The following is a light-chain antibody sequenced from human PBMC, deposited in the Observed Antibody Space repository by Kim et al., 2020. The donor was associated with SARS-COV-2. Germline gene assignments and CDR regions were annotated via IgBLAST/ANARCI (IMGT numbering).Light chain of an antibody. CDR1: HILLYSSNNKNY. Sequence: DIVMTQSPDSLTVSLGETATINCKSSHILLYSSNNKNYLAWYQQKPGQPPKLLFYWASTRQSGVPDRFSGSGSGTNFPPPPSNLRAEDVAFYYCQQYYKTPATFGQGTKLEI. V-gene: IGKV4-1*01. CDR2: WAS. J-gene: IGKJ2*01. CDR3: QQYYKTPAT.